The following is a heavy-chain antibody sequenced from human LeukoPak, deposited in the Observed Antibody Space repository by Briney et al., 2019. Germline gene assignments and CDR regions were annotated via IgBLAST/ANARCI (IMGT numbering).Heavy chain of an antibody. D-gene: IGHD2-15*01. CDR2: INSDGSST. CDR3: ARDTCSGGSCYFDY. V-gene: IGHV3-74*01. Sequence: GGSLRLSCAASGFTFSSYWMHWVRQAPGRGLVWVSRINSDGSSTSYADSVKGRFTISRDNAKNSLYLQMNSLRAEDTAVYYCARDTCSGGSCYFDYWGQGTLVTVSS. J-gene: IGHJ4*02. CDR1: GFTFSSYW.